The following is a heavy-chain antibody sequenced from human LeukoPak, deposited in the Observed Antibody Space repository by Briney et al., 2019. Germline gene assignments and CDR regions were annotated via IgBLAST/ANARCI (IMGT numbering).Heavy chain of an antibody. J-gene: IGHJ6*02. Sequence: SVKVSCKASGGTFSSYTISWVRQAPGQGLEWMGRIIPILGIANYAQKLQGRVTITADKSTSTAYMELSSLRSEDTAVYYCARALSVAGTVYYYGMDVWGQGTTVTVSS. CDR2: IIPILGIA. CDR1: GGTFSSYT. CDR3: ARALSVAGTVYYYGMDV. D-gene: IGHD6-19*01. V-gene: IGHV1-69*02.